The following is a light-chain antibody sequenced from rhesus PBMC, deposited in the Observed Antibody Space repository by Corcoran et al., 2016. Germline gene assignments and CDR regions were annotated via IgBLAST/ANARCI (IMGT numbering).Light chain of an antibody. CDR2: YPS. CDR3: QHGYGIPYS. V-gene: IGKV1S15*01. Sequence: DIQMTQSPSSLSASVGDTVTITCRASQGISNNLAWYQQKPGKIPKLLISYPSTLQSGAPSRFSGHGSATEFTLTINNLQPEDFATYYYQHGYGIPYSFGQGTKVEIK. CDR1: QGISNN. J-gene: IGKJ2*01.